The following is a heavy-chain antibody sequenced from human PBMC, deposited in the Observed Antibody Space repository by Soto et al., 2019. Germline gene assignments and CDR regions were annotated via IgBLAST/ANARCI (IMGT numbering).Heavy chain of an antibody. Sequence: SETLSLTCAVYGGSFSGYYWSWIRQPPGKGLEWIGEINHSGSTNYNPSLKSRVTISVDTSKNQFSLKLSSVTAADTAVYYCARAEGYCSGGSCYHDAFDIWGQGTMVTVSS. CDR3: ARAEGYCSGGSCYHDAFDI. CDR1: GGSFSGYY. CDR2: INHSGST. D-gene: IGHD2-15*01. J-gene: IGHJ3*02. V-gene: IGHV4-34*01.